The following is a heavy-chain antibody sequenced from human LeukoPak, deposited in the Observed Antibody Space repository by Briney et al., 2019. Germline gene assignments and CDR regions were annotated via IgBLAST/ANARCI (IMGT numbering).Heavy chain of an antibody. J-gene: IGHJ3*02. CDR1: GYPFTNYY. CDR2: ISPGDSDT. V-gene: IGHV5-51*01. CDR3: ARHLTTSRWAALHI. D-gene: IGHD6-19*01. Sequence: GESLKISCKGSGYPFTNYYIGWVRQMPGKGQEWMGIISPGDSDTRYSPSFQGQVTISADKSIKTAYLQWSSLKASDSAMYYCARHLTTSRWAALHIWGQGTMVTVSS.